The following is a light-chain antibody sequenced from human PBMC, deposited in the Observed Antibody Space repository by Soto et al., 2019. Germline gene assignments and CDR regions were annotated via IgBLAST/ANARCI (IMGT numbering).Light chain of an antibody. Sequence: DIQMTQSPSSLSASIGDTVTITCRASQTISTYLNWYQQKPGKAPQLLMYGASSLQSGIPSRFTGSGSGTHFTLTFTSLQPEDFAVYYCQQSYSTTIYTFGQGTRLDIK. J-gene: IGKJ2*01. CDR3: QQSYSTTIYT. CDR1: QTISTY. V-gene: IGKV1-39*01. CDR2: GAS.